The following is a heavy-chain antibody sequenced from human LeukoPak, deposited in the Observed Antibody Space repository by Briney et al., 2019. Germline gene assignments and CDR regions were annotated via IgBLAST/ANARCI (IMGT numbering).Heavy chain of an antibody. CDR2: ILWVSHRM. Sequence: GGSLRLSCAGSGVTLKDHAMHWVRQVPGKGLEWVSGILWVSHRMDYADSVKGRFTVSRDNAKNSLYLQMNSLRAEDTALYFCGKDISAGGMDVWGQGTPVTVSS. D-gene: IGHD2-21*01. CDR3: GKDISAGGMDV. V-gene: IGHV3-9*01. CDR1: GVTLKDHA. J-gene: IGHJ6*02.